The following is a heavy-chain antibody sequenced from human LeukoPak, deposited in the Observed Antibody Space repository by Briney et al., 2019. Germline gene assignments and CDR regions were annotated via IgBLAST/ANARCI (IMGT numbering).Heavy chain of an antibody. CDR2: INPNSSVA. J-gene: IGHJ4*02. V-gene: IGHV1-2*02. D-gene: IGHD4-23*01. CDR3: ARERGGNSPFDS. CDR1: GYTFTGYY. Sequence: ASVKVSCKASGYTFTGYYMHWVRQAPGQGLEWMGWINPNSSVANYAQRFQGRVTMTTDTSISAAYMELRWLTSDDTAVYYYARERGGNSPFDSWGQGTLVTVSS.